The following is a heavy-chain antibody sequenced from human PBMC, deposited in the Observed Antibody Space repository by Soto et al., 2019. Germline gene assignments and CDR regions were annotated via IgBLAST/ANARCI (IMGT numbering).Heavy chain of an antibody. CDR2: IYYSGST. CDR3: ARDMGRWLQLGAFDI. J-gene: IGHJ3*02. D-gene: IGHD5-12*01. Sequence: SETLSLTCTVSGGSISSYYWSWIRQPPGKGLEWIGYIYYSGSTNYNPSLKSRVTISVDTSKNQFSLKLSSVTTADTAVYYCARDMGRWLQLGAFDIWGQGTMVTVSS. V-gene: IGHV4-59*01. CDR1: GGSISSYY.